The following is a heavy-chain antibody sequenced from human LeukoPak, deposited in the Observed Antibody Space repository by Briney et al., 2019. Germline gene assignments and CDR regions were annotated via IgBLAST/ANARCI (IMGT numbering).Heavy chain of an antibody. D-gene: IGHD2/OR15-2a*01. J-gene: IGHJ6*03. V-gene: IGHV4-61*02. Sequence: QVQLQESGPGLVKPSQTLSLTCTVSGGSISSGSYYWSWIRQPAGKGLEWIGRIYTSGSTNYNPSLKSRVTISVDTSKNQFPLKLSSVTAADTAVYYCARDSILSYYMDVWGKGTTVTVSS. CDR1: GGSISSGSYY. CDR2: IYTSGST. CDR3: ARDSILSYYMDV.